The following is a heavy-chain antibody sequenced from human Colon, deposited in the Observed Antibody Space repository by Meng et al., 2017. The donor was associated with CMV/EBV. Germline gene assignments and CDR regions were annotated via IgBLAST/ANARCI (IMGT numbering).Heavy chain of an antibody. CDR2: INHSGGT. Sequence: SETLSLTCVVYGGSFSDYFWSWIRQPPGKGLEWIGEINHSGGTNYNPSLKSRVTISVDTSKNQFSLKLSSVTAADTAVYYCARKGITGTAVFDYWGQGTLVTVSS. V-gene: IGHV4-34*01. D-gene: IGHD1-7*01. CDR3: ARKGITGTAVFDY. J-gene: IGHJ4*02. CDR1: GGSFSDYF.